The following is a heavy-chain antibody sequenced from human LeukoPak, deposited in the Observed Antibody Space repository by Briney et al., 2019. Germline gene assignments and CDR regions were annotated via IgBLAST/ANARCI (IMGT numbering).Heavy chain of an antibody. V-gene: IGHV3-7*03. CDR3: ASGLELDY. J-gene: IGHJ4*02. CDR1: GFTLSGYW. CDR2: IKADGSGK. Sequence: GGSLRLSCAASGFTLSGYWMSWVRQAPGRGLEWVASIKADGSGKYYMDSVKGRFTISRDNAKNSLYLQMSSLRTEDTAVYYCASGLELDYWGQGTLVTVSS.